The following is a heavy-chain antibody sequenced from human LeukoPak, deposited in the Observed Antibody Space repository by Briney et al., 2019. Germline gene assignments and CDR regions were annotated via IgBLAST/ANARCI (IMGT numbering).Heavy chain of an antibody. Sequence: PSETLSLTCAVYGGSFSGYYWSWIRQPPGKGLEWIGEINHSGSTNYNPSLKSRVTISVDTSKNQFSLKLSSVTAADTAVYYCARVGYSYGPGAFDIWGQGAMVTVSS. J-gene: IGHJ3*02. CDR2: INHSGST. CDR3: ARVGYSYGPGAFDI. CDR1: GGSFSGYY. V-gene: IGHV4-34*01. D-gene: IGHD5-18*01.